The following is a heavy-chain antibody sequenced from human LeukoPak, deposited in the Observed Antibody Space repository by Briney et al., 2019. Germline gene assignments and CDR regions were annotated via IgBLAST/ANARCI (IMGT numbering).Heavy chain of an antibody. V-gene: IGHV3-20*04. Sequence: PGGSLRLSCAASGFTFEDYAMSWVRQAPGRGLEWVSGINWNGGSPGYADAVKGRFTISRDNAKISLYLQLNSLRTEDTAFYYCVRVDPISRTHWGFGGHSNHFDYWGQGTLVTVSS. J-gene: IGHJ4*02. D-gene: IGHD7-27*01. CDR3: VRVDPISRTHWGFGGHSNHFDY. CDR2: INWNGGSP. CDR1: GFTFEDYA.